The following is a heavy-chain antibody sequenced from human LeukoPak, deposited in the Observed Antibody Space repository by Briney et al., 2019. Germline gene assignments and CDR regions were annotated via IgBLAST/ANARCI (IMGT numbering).Heavy chain of an antibody. V-gene: IGHV4-34*01. CDR3: ARADYSYGSFPYYYYGMDV. Sequence: SETLSLTCAVYGGSFSGYYWSWIRQPPGKGLEWIGEINHSGSTNYNPSLKSRVTISVDTSKNQFSLKLSSVTAADTAVYYCARADYSYGSFPYYYYGMDVWGQGTTVIVSS. CDR1: GGSFSGYY. D-gene: IGHD5-18*01. CDR2: INHSGST. J-gene: IGHJ6*02.